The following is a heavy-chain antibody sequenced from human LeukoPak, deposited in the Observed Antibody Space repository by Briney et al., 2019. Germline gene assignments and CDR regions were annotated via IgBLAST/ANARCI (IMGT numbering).Heavy chain of an antibody. V-gene: IGHV3-73*01. CDR3: TRRIAAREADY. D-gene: IGHD6-6*01. J-gene: IGHJ4*02. CDR1: GFTFSGSA. CDR2: IRSKANSYAT. Sequence: GGSLRLSCAASGFTFSGSAMHWVRQASGKGLEWVGRIRSKANSYATAYAASVKGRFTISRDDSKNTAYLQMNSLKTEDTAVYYCTRRIAAREADYWGQGTLVTVSS.